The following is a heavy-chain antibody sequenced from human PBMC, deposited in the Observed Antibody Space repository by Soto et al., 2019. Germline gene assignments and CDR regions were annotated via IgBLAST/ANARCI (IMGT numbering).Heavy chain of an antibody. J-gene: IGHJ4*02. CDR1: GFTYSDYY. D-gene: IGHD3-22*01. CDR2: ISSSGSTI. CDR3: ARDTYDSSGYYPATFDY. Sequence: AGGSLRLSCAAAGFTYSDYYMSWIRQAPGKGLEWVSYISSSGSTIYYADSVKGRFTISRDNAKNSLYLQMNSLRAEDTAVYYCARDTYDSSGYYPATFDYWGQGTLVTVSS. V-gene: IGHV3-11*01.